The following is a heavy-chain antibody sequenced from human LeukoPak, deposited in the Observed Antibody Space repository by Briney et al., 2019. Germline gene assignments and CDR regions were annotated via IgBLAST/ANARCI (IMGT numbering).Heavy chain of an antibody. CDR1: GASISSYY. Sequence: SETLSLTCTVSGASISSYYWSWVRQPAGAGLEWIGRIYTSGSTNYKPSLKGRVTMSVDTSKNQFSLKLTSVTAADTAVYYCARDGVENSSWYPLDSWGPGTLVTVSS. CDR2: IYTSGST. CDR3: ARDGVENSSWYPLDS. V-gene: IGHV4-4*07. J-gene: IGHJ4*02. D-gene: IGHD6-13*01.